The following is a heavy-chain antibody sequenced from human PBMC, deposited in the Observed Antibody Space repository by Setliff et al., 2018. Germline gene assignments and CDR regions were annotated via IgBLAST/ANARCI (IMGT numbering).Heavy chain of an antibody. D-gene: IGHD6-13*01. CDR1: GGSSSSHY. CDR3: ARHGRLGSSWYGGSGYYYYYMDV. V-gene: IGHV4-59*08. J-gene: IGHJ6*03. Sequence: SSETLSLTCTVSGGSSSSHYWSWIRQPPGKGLEWIGYIHYSGTTNYNPSLKSRVTLSLDTAKNQFSLKLSSVTAADTAVYYCARHGRLGSSWYGGSGYYYYYMDVWGKGTTVTSP. CDR2: IHYSGTT.